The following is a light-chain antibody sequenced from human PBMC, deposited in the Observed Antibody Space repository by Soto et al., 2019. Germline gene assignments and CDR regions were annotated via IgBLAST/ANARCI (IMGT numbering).Light chain of an antibody. CDR2: GAS. Sequence: EIVLTQSPGTLSLSPGERATLSCRASQSVSSSYLAWYQQKPGQAPRLLIYGASSRATGIPDRFSGSGSGTDFSLTIRRREPEDFAVYYCRQYGSSPPYTFGRGTKREMK. J-gene: IGKJ2*01. V-gene: IGKV3-20*01. CDR1: QSVSSSY. CDR3: RQYGSSPPYT.